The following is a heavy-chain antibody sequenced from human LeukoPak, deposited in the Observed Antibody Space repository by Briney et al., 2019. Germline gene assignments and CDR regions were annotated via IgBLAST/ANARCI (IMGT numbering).Heavy chain of an antibody. Sequence: AASVKVSCKASGYTFTDYYMHWVRQAPGQGFEWMGWINPNGGDTNYAQKFQGRVTMTRDTSISTAHMEVSRLRSDDTAVYYCARANFLYCSSSTCLFDYWGQGTLVTVSS. CDR2: INPNGGDT. J-gene: IGHJ4*02. CDR1: GYTFTDYY. V-gene: IGHV1-2*02. D-gene: IGHD2-2*01. CDR3: ARANFLYCSSSTCLFDY.